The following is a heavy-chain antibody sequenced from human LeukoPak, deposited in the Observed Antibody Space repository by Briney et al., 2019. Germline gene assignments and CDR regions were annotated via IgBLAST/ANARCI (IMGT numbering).Heavy chain of an antibody. J-gene: IGHJ4*02. D-gene: IGHD3-10*01. V-gene: IGHV4-34*01. CDR2: INHSGST. CDR3: ATGGRHSYGSGRHQQNPFDY. Sequence: SETLSLTCAVYGGSFSGYYWSWIRQPPGKGLEWIGEINHSGSTNYNPSLKSRVTISVDTSKNQFSLKLSSATAADTAVYYCATGGRHSYGSGRHQQNPFDYWGQGTLVTVSS. CDR1: GGSFSGYY.